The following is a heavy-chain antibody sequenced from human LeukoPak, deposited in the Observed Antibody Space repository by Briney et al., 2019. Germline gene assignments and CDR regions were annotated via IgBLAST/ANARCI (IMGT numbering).Heavy chain of an antibody. CDR2: INSDGSST. Sequence: GGSLRLSCAASGFNLRNNWMPWVRQAPGKGLVWVSRINSDGSSTMYADSVKGRFTISRDNAKNTVYLQMNSLRGEDTAVYYCARDAVYCSGNICYGYFYFYIAGCGKGTTVTVS. D-gene: IGHD2-2*01. V-gene: IGHV3-74*03. J-gene: IGHJ6*03. CDR3: ARDAVYCSGNICYGYFYFYIAG. CDR1: GFNLRNNW.